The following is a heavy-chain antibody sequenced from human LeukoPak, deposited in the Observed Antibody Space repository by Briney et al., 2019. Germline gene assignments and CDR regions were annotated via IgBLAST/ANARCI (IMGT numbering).Heavy chain of an antibody. CDR2: ISGSGGAT. V-gene: IGHV3-23*01. CDR3: GKYLQTSVGANDY. J-gene: IGHJ4*02. CDR1: GFTFSSYP. D-gene: IGHD1-26*01. Sequence: PGGSLRLSCAASGFTFSSYPMNWVRQAPGKGLEGVSVISGSGGATFYGDSVQGRFTISRDDSRDTLYLQMNSLTAEDTAVYYCGKYLQTSVGANDYWGQGTLVTVSS.